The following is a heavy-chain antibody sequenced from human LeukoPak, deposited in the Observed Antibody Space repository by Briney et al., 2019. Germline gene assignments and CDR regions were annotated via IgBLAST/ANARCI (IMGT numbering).Heavy chain of an antibody. CDR1: GFTFSSYA. V-gene: IGHV3-23*01. Sequence: GGSLRLSCAASGFTFSSYAMSWVRQAPGKGLEWVSAISGSGGSTYYADSVKGRFTISRDNSKNTLYLQMNSLRAEDTAVYYCARNTGTTWYGYYFDSWGQGTLVTVSS. J-gene: IGHJ4*02. CDR3: ARNTGTTWYGYYFDS. D-gene: IGHD6-13*01. CDR2: ISGSGGST.